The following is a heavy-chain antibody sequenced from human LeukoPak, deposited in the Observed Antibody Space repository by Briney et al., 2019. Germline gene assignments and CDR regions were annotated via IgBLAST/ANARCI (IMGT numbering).Heavy chain of an antibody. J-gene: IGHJ4*02. V-gene: IGHV3-23*01. CDR2: ITGSGAST. CDR3: AKRISGWYYSDY. CDR1: GFTFSAYA. D-gene: IGHD6-19*01. Sequence: GESLRPSCAASGFTFSAYAMSWVRQAPGKGLEWVSAITGSGASTYYADSVKGRFTISRDNSKNTLYLQMNSLRAEDTAVYYCAKRISGWYYSDYWGQGTLVTVSS.